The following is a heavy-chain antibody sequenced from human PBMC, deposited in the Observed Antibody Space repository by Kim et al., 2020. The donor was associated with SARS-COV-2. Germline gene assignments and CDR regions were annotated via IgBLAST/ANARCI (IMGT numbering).Heavy chain of an antibody. CDR3: ATPTYYYDSSGYYDY. CDR2: FDPEDGET. J-gene: IGHJ4*02. Sequence: ASVKVSCKVSGYTLTELSMHWVRQAPGKGLEWMGGFDPEDGETIYAQKFQGRVTMTEDTSTDTAYMEMSSLRSEDTAVYYCATPTYYYDSSGYYDYWGQGTLVTVSS. V-gene: IGHV1-24*01. D-gene: IGHD3-22*01. CDR1: GYTLTELS.